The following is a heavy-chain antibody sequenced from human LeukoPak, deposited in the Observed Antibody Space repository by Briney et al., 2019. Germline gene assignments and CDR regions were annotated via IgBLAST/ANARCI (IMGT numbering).Heavy chain of an antibody. V-gene: IGHV1-69*04. D-gene: IGHD1-1*01. CDR1: GGTFSSYA. J-gene: IGHJ3*02. CDR2: IIPILGIA. Sequence: GASVKVSCKASGGTFSSYAISWVRQAPGQGLEWMGRIIPILGIANYAQKFQGRVTITADKSTSTAYTELSSLRSEDTAVYYCARDQGLRGPRYNWNDGAFDIWGQGTMVTVSS. CDR3: ARDQGLRGPRYNWNDGAFDI.